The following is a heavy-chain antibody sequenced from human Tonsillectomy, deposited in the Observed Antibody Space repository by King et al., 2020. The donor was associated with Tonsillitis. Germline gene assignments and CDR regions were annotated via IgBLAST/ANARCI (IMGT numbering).Heavy chain of an antibody. D-gene: IGHD3-22*01. J-gene: IGHJ5*02. CDR2: IIPIFGTA. V-gene: IGHV1-69*01. CDR1: GGTFSSYA. CDR3: ASADYYDSSGYQRWFDP. Sequence: QLVQSGAEVKKPGSSVKVSCKASGGTFSSYAISWVRQAPGQGLEWMGGIIPIFGTANYAQKFQGRVTITADESTSTAYMGLSSLRSEDTAVYYCASADYYDSSGYQRWFDPWGQGTLVTVSS.